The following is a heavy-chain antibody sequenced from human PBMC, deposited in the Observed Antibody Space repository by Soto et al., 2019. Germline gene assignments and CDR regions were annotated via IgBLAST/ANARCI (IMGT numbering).Heavy chain of an antibody. D-gene: IGHD6-19*01. V-gene: IGHV3-30-3*02. Sequence: GGSLRLSCAASGFTLRSHAMNWVRQAPGKGLEWVAVISYDGNNKYYADSVKGRFTISRDNSKNTLYLEMNSLRAEDTAVFHCAKDSSGWYDGAFDIWGQGTMVTVSS. CDR3: AKDSSGWYDGAFDI. CDR1: GFTLRSHA. J-gene: IGHJ3*02. CDR2: ISYDGNNK.